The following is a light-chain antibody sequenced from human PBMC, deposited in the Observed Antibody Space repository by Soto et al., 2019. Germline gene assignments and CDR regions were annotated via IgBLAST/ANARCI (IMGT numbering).Light chain of an antibody. J-gene: IGLJ1*01. CDR2: DVS. V-gene: IGLV2-14*01. CDR3: SSYTSSSTPYV. Sequence: QSALTQPASVSGSPGQSITISFTGTSSDVGGYNYVSWYQQHPGKAPKVMIYDVSNRHSGVSNRFSGSKSGNTASLTISGLQAEDEADYYCSSYTSSSTPYVFGTGTKLTVL. CDR1: SSDVGGYNY.